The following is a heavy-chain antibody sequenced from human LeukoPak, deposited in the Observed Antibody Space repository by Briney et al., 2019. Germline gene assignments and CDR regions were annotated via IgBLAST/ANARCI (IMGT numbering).Heavy chain of an antibody. CDR3: ARVYGG. D-gene: IGHD3-16*01. J-gene: IGHJ4*02. CDR1: GFTFSSYE. V-gene: IGHV3-48*03. Sequence: GGSLRLSCAASGFTFSSYEMNWVRQAPGKGLEWVSYISSSGNTIYYADSVKGRFTISRDNGKNSLYLQMNSLRAEDTAIYYYARVYGGWGQGTLVTVSS. CDR2: ISSSGNTI.